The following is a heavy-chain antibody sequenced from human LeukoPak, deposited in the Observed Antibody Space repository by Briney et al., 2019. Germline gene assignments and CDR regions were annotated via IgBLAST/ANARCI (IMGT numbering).Heavy chain of an antibody. CDR3: AKNRDLPKIVATMGYYFDY. D-gene: IGHD5-12*01. CDR2: INHSGST. V-gene: IGHV4-34*01. CDR1: GGSFNGYY. Sequence: SETLSLTCAVYGGSFNGYYWSWIRQPPGKGLEWIGEINHSGSTNYNPSLKSRVTISVDTSKNQFSLKLSSVTAADTAVYYCAKNRDLPKIVATMGYYFDYWGQGTLVTVSS. J-gene: IGHJ4*02.